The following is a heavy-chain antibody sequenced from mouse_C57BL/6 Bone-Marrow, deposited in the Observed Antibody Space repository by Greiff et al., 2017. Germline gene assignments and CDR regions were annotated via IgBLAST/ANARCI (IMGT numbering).Heavy chain of an antibody. CDR2: INPYNGGT. Sequence: VQLQQSGPVLVKPGASVKMSCKASGYTFTDYYMNWVKQSHGKSLEWIGVINPYNGGTSYNQKFKGKATLTVDKSSSTAYMELNSLTSDDSAVYYCARDDYGNFYWYFDVWGTGTTVTVSA. J-gene: IGHJ1*03. D-gene: IGHD2-1*01. V-gene: IGHV1-19*01. CDR1: GYTFTDYY. CDR3: ARDDYGNFYWYFDV.